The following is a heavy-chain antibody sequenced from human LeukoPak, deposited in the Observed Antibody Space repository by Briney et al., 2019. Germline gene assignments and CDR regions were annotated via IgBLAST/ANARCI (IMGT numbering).Heavy chain of an antibody. V-gene: IGHV1-2*02. CDR3: ATDGAVAGTAYPEY. J-gene: IGHJ4*02. CDR2: INPNSGGT. CDR1: VYTFTGYY. D-gene: IGHD6-19*01. Sequence: ASVTVSFKASVYTFTGYYIHWVRQAPGQGLEWMGWINPNSGGTKYAQKFQGRVTMTRDTSISTAYMELSSLTSDDTALYYCATDGAVAGTAYPEYWGQGTLVTVSS.